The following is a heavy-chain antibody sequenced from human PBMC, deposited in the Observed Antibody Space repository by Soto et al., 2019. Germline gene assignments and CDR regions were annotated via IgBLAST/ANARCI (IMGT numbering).Heavy chain of an antibody. D-gene: IGHD1-1*01. V-gene: IGHV1-3*01. CDR1: GYTFTSYA. J-gene: IGHJ6*02. Sequence: ASVKVSCKASGYTFTSYAMHWVRQAPGQRLEWMGWINAGNGNTKYAQKFQGRVTMTEDTSTDTAYMELSSLRSEDTAVYYCATGTTVYYGMDVWGQGTTVTVSS. CDR3: ATGTTVYYGMDV. CDR2: INAGNGNT.